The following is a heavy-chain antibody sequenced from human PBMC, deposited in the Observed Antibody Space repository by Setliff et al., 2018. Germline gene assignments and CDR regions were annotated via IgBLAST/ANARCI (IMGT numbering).Heavy chain of an antibody. Sequence: ASVKVSCKASGYIFTSYGISWVRQAPGQGLEWMGWISSYNGKTNYAQKLQGRVTMTTDTSTSTAHMELSSLRSEDTAIYYCARDSYGDNLPYNWFAPWGQGTLVTVSS. CDR2: ISSYNGKT. D-gene: IGHD4-17*01. J-gene: IGHJ5*02. CDR1: GYIFTSYG. CDR3: ARDSYGDNLPYNWFAP. V-gene: IGHV1-18*01.